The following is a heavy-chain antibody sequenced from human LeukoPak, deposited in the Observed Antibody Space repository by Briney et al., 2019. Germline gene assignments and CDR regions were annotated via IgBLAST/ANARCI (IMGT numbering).Heavy chain of an antibody. D-gene: IGHD4-11*01. Sequence: SETLSLTCAVYGGSFSGYYWSWIRQPPGKGLEWIGEVNHSGSTNYNPSLKSRVTISVDTSKKQFFLKLRSVTAADTAVYYCAAVTPFGYYGMDVWGQGTTVTVSS. J-gene: IGHJ6*02. V-gene: IGHV4-34*01. CDR3: AAVTPFGYYGMDV. CDR2: VNHSGST. CDR1: GGSFSGYY.